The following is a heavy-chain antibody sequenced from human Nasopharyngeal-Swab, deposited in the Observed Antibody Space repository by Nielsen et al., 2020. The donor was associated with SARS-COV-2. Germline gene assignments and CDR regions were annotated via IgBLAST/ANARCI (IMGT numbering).Heavy chain of an antibody. CDR3: AKPATTGTSYFDY. Sequence: GESLKISCAASGFTFSSYAMSWVRQAPGKGLEWVSAISGSGGSTYYADSVKGRFTISRDNSKNTLYLQMNSRRAEDTAVYYCAKPATTGTSYFDYWGQGTLVTVSS. D-gene: IGHD1-1*01. V-gene: IGHV3-23*01. CDR1: GFTFSSYA. CDR2: ISGSGGST. J-gene: IGHJ4*02.